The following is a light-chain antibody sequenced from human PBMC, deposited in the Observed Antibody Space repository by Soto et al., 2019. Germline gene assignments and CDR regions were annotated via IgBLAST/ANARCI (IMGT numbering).Light chain of an antibody. CDR1: SSNIGAGYD. CDR3: RSYDSSLSGWV. Sequence: QTVVTQPPSVSGAPGQKVTISCTGSSSNIGAGYDVHWYQQLPGTAPKLLIYGNNNRPSEVPDRFSGSKSGTSASLAITGLQAEDEADYYCRSYDSSLSGWVFGGGTKLTVL. J-gene: IGLJ3*02. CDR2: GNN. V-gene: IGLV1-40*01.